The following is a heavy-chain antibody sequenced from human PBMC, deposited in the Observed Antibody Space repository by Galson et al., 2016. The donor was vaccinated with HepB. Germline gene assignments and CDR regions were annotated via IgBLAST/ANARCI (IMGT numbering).Heavy chain of an antibody. J-gene: IGHJ4*02. D-gene: IGHD3-22*01. Sequence: SLRLSCAASGFAFSDYWMHWVRQVPGQGPVWVSRINNYGMSTDYADSVKGRFTISRDNARNTLFLQMNSLRVEDTAVYYCAKHHDINGQYYVFYYFDHWGQGSLATVSS. V-gene: IGHV3-74*01. CDR1: GFAFSDYW. CDR2: INNYGMST. CDR3: AKHHDINGQYYVFYYFDH.